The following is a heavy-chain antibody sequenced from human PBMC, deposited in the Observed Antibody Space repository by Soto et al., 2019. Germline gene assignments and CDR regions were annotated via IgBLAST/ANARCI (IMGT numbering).Heavy chain of an antibody. CDR3: ARGLRITMVRGGYYGMDV. J-gene: IGHJ6*02. D-gene: IGHD3-10*01. CDR1: GGSLSGCY. CDR2: INHSGST. V-gene: IGHV4-34*01. Sequence: ETQSLTYGVYGGSLSGCYGSWIRQTPGKGLEWIGEINHSGSTNYNPSLKSRVTISVDTSKNQFSLKLSSVTAADTAVCYCARGLRITMVRGGYYGMDVWGQGTTVTVPS.